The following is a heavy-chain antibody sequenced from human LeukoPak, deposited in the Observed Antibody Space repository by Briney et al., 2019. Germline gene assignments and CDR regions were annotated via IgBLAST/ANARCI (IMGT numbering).Heavy chain of an antibody. CDR1: GFTFSPYA. V-gene: IGHV3-23*01. CDR2: VSAGGTTT. D-gene: IGHD7-27*01. Sequence: GGSLRLSCAASGFTFSPYAMSWVRQAPGRGLEWVSSVSAGGTTTYYADSVKGRFTISRDNSENTLYLQMNSLRVEDAAAYYCARHVGKDWCFDLWGRGTLVTVSS. CDR3: ARHVGKDWCFDL. J-gene: IGHJ2*01.